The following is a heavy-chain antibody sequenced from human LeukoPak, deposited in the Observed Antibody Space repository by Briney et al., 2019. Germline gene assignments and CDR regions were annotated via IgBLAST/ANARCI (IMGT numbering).Heavy chain of an antibody. Sequence: GGSLRLSCAASGFTVSSNYMSWVRQAPGKGLEWVSVIYSGGSTYHADSVKGRFTISRDNSKNTLYLQMNSLRAEDTAVYYCARAADYGDYFAGFEYFQHWGQGTLVTVSS. CDR1: GFTVSSNY. CDR3: ARAADYGDYFAGFEYFQH. V-gene: IGHV3-66*01. D-gene: IGHD4-17*01. CDR2: IYSGGST. J-gene: IGHJ1*01.